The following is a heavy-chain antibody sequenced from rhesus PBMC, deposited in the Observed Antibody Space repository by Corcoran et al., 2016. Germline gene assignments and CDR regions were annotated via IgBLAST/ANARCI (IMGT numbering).Heavy chain of an antibody. CDR3: ARQGIFDY. J-gene: IGHJ4*01. CDR2: INDNSGST. Sequence: QVQLQESGPGLVKPSETLSLTCAVSGGSFSSYWWSWIRQPPGKGLEWIGEINDNSGSTNYNPSLKIRVTISKDASKNQFSLKLSSVTAADTAVYYCARQGIFDYWGQGVLVTVSS. CDR1: GGSFSSYW. D-gene: IGHD5-42*01. V-gene: IGHV4-80*01.